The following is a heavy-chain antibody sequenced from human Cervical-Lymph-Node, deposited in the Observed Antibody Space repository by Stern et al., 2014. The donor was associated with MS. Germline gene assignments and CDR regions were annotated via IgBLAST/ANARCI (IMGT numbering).Heavy chain of an antibody. CDR2: IYYSGST. CDR3: ARHRCSGGSCYLDAFDI. Sequence: VQLVESGPGLVKPSETLSLTCTVSGGSISSSSYYWGWIRQPPGKGLEWIGSIYYSGSTYYNPSLKSRVTISVEKSKNQFSMKLSSVTAADTAVYYCARHRCSGGSCYLDAFDIWGQGTMVTVSS. J-gene: IGHJ3*02. V-gene: IGHV4-39*01. D-gene: IGHD2-15*01. CDR1: GGSISSSSYY.